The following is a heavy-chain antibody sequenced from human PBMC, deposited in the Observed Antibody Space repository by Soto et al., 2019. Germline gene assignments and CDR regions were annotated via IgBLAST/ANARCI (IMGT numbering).Heavy chain of an antibody. J-gene: IGHJ4*02. D-gene: IGHD3-22*01. CDR2: VYSGGST. CDR3: TRVRNDYDGSGFFDY. V-gene: IGHV3-66*01. Sequence: GGSLRLSCAASGFTVSRSYMSWVRQAPGKGLEWISVVYSGGSTYYADSVKGRFAISRDNSKNTVYIQINNLRAEDTAMYYCTRVRNDYDGSGFFDYWGQGTLVTVSS. CDR1: GFTVSRSY.